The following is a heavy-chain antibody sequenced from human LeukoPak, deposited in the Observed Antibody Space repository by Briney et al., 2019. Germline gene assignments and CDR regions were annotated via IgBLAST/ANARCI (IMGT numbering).Heavy chain of an antibody. V-gene: IGHV3-23*01. CDR1: RFTFCSYG. D-gene: IGHD4-17*01. CDR2: ISGSGGGK. CDR3: AKSATTVTSNFDY. Sequence: RGVSLRLSCTTSRFTFCSYGMRWARHAPEKGLVRVAGISGSGGGKLYADSVRGRFTITRDNSKNTVYLQMNSLRAEDTAVYYCAKSATTVTSNFDYWGQGTLVTVSS. J-gene: IGHJ4*02.